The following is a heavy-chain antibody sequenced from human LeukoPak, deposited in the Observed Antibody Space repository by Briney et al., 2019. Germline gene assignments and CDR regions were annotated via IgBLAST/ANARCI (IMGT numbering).Heavy chain of an antibody. J-gene: IGHJ3*02. Sequence: ASVKVYCKVSGYTLTELSMHWVRQAPGKGLEWMGGFDPEDGETIYAQKFQGRVTMTEDTSTDTAYMELSSLRSEDTAVYYCAAVKNNWSAGAFDIWGQGTMVTVSS. V-gene: IGHV1-24*01. CDR3: AAVKNNWSAGAFDI. CDR2: FDPEDGET. D-gene: IGHD1-20*01. CDR1: GYTLTELS.